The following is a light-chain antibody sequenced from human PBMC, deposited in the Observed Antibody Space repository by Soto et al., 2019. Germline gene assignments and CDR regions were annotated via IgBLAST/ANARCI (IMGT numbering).Light chain of an antibody. CDR1: QDISSW. J-gene: IGKJ4*01. Sequence: DIQMTQSPSSVSASVGDRVTITCRASQDISSWLAWFQQKPGEAPSLLIYAASSLHSGVPSRFSGSGAGTGFTLTISSLQPEDFATYYCQQGNSFPLTFGGGTKVEI. V-gene: IGKV1-12*01. CDR2: AAS. CDR3: QQGNSFPLT.